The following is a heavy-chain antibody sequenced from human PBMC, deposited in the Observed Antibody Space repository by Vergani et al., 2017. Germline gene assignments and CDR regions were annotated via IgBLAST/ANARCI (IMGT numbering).Heavy chain of an antibody. Sequence: ELQLVESGGGLVQPGGSLRLSCAASGSTVSSNYMTWVRQAPRKGLEWVSHLYSGDDTYYADSVKGRVTISRDTSKNTLHLQINNLRVEDTAVYYCARGNYYGSGTYVDPWGQGTLVTVSS. D-gene: IGHD3-10*01. CDR2: LYSGDDT. CDR1: GSTVSSNY. J-gene: IGHJ5*02. CDR3: ARGNYYGSGTYVDP. V-gene: IGHV3-66*02.